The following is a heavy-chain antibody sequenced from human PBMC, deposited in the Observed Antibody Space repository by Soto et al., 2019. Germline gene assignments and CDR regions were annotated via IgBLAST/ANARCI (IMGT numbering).Heavy chain of an antibody. CDR3: ARGSHFSGTYLYYFDY. CDR1: GYTFSNYA. J-gene: IGHJ4*02. D-gene: IGHD3-10*01. V-gene: IGHV1-18*01. CDR2: ISAYNGNT. Sequence: QVQLVQSGAEVRKPGASVKVSCKASGYTFSNYAINWVRQAPGQGLEWMGWISAYNGNTNYAQKLQGGVTMTTDTSTSTTYMELRSLRSDDTAVYYCARGSHFSGTYLYYFDYWGQGTLVTVSS.